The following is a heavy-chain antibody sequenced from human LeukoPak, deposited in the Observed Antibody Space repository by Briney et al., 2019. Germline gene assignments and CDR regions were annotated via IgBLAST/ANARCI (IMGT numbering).Heavy chain of an antibody. CDR1: GGTFSSYA. CDR2: IIHIFGPA. V-gene: IGHV1-69*05. D-gene: IGHD7-27*01. J-gene: IGHJ4*02. Sequence: ASVKVSCKASGGTFSSYAISWVRQAPGQGLEWMGRIIHIFGPANYAQKFQGRVTITTDESTSTAYMELSSLRAEDTAVYYCATLLGFDYWGQGSLVTVSS. CDR3: ATLLGFDY.